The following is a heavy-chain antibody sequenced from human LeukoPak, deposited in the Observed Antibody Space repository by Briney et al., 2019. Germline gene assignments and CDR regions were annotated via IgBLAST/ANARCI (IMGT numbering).Heavy chain of an antibody. V-gene: IGHV3-23*01. CDR3: ARDRQTSCSSTTCSFDHFDY. CDR2: ISGSGGST. Sequence: PGGSLRLSCAASGFTFSSYAMSWVRQAPGKGLEWVSGISGSGGSTVYADSVKGRFTISRDNSKNTLYLQMNSLRAEDTAVYYCARDRQTSCSSTTCSFDHFDYWGQGTLVTVSS. J-gene: IGHJ4*02. D-gene: IGHD2-2*01. CDR1: GFTFSSYA.